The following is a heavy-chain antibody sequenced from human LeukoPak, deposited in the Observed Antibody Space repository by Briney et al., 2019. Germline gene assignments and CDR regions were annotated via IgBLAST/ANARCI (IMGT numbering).Heavy chain of an antibody. D-gene: IGHD3-22*01. Sequence: GASVKVSCKASGGTFSSYAISWVRQAPGQGLEWMGIINPSGGSTSYAQKFQGRVTMTRDTSTSTVYMELSSLRSEDTAVYYCARVVVDSSQDYFDYWGQGTLVTVSS. CDR2: INPSGGST. CDR1: GGTFSSYA. V-gene: IGHV1-46*01. CDR3: ARVVVDSSQDYFDY. J-gene: IGHJ4*02.